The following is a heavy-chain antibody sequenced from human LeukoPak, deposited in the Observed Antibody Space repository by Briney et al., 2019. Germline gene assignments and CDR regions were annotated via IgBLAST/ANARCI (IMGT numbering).Heavy chain of an antibody. CDR1: GYTFTGYY. J-gene: IGHJ5*02. CDR2: INPNSGGT. CDR3: ASLYSNALSRRWSRGFDP. V-gene: IGHV1-2*02. D-gene: IGHD4-11*01. Sequence: ASVKVSCKASGYTFTGYYMHWVRQAPGQGLEWMGWINPNSGGTNYAQKFQGRVTMTRDTSISTAYMELSRLRSDDTAVYYCASLYSNALSRRWSRGFDPWGQGTLVTVSS.